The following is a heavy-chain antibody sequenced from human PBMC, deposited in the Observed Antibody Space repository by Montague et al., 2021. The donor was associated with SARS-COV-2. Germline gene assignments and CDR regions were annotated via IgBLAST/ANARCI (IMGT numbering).Heavy chain of an antibody. CDR1: GFTFSSYW. J-gene: IGHJ5*02. D-gene: IGHD6-19*01. CDR3: ALLGIAVAGTGNWFDL. CDR2: IYSDGSST. Sequence: SLRLSCAASGFTFSSYWMHWVRQAPGKGLVWVARIYSDGSSTNYADSVKGRFTISRDNAENTLYLQMNSLRAEDTAVYYCALLGIAVAGTGNWFDLWGQGTLVTVSS. V-gene: IGHV3-74*01.